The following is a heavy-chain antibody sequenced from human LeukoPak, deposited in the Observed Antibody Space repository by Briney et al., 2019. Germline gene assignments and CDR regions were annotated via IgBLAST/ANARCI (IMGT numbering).Heavy chain of an antibody. J-gene: IGHJ4*02. CDR2: ISWNSGSI. CDR1: GFTFDDYA. V-gene: IGHV3-9*01. Sequence: GGSLRLSCAASGFTFDDYAMHWVRQAPEKGLEWVSGISWNSGSIGYADSVKGRFTISRDNAKNSLYLQMNSLRAEDTALYYCAKVGSGWSYWGQGTLVTVSS. D-gene: IGHD6-19*01. CDR3: AKVGSGWSY.